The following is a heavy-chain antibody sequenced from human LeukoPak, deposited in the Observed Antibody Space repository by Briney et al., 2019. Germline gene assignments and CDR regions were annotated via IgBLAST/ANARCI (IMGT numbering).Heavy chain of an antibody. D-gene: IGHD3-10*01. CDR1: GFTFSSYS. CDR3: ARDRTMVRGVIIRSAFDI. CDR2: ISSSSSYI. Sequence: GGSLRLSCAASGFTFSSYSMNWVRQAPGKGLEWVSSISSSSSYIYYADSVKGRFTISRDNAKNSLYLQMNSLRAEDTAVYYCARDRTMVRGVIIRSAFDIWGQGTMVTVSS. V-gene: IGHV3-21*01. J-gene: IGHJ3*02.